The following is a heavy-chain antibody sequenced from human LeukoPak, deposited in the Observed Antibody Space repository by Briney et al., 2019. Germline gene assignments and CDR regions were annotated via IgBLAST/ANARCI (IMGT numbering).Heavy chain of an antibody. D-gene: IGHD2-8*02. CDR2: IFPSSDEI. J-gene: IGHJ4*02. CDR1: GFTFSNHG. V-gene: IGHV3-23*01. Sequence: PGGSLRLSCAASGFTFSNHGMNWVRQPPGKGLEWVSSIFPSSDEIHYADSVRGRFTISRDNSKSTLSLQMNSLRAEDTAIYYCATYRQVLLPFESWGRGTLVTVSS. CDR3: ATYRQVLLPFES.